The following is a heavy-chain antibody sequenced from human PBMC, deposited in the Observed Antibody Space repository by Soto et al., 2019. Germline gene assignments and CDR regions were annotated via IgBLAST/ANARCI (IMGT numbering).Heavy chain of an antibody. CDR3: ARYMGSRWYDYYYYYGMDV. CDR1: GYNFTGYY. Sequence: EASVKVSCQSSGYNFTGYYRRWVRHAPGQGLEWMGWINPNSGGTNYAQKFQGRVTMTRDTSISTAYMELSRLRSDDTAVYYCARYMGSRWYDYYYYYGMDVWGQGTTVTVS. J-gene: IGHJ6*02. D-gene: IGHD6-13*01. V-gene: IGHV1-2*02. CDR2: INPNSGGT.